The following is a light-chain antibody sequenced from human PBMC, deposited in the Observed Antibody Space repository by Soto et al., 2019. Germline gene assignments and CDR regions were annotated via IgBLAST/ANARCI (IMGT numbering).Light chain of an antibody. J-gene: IGKJ1*01. CDR3: QQYKDWPTT. V-gene: IGKV3-15*01. CDR2: SAS. Sequence: ETVMTQTPATLSGSPGVNATLSRGASQSVDSTLAWYQQKPGQAPRLLIHSASARAPGFSARFSGSGAGTDFTLTITSLQSEDFGVYFCQQYKDWPTTFGQGTKVDIK. CDR1: QSVDST.